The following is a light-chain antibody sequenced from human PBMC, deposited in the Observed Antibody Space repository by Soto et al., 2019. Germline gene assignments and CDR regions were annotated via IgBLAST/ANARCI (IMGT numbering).Light chain of an antibody. J-gene: IGKJ4*01. V-gene: IGKV1-33*01. CDR1: QDISNY. CDR3: QQYDNLPLT. CDR2: DAS. Sequence: DIQMTQSPSSLSASVGDRVTITCQASQDISNYLNWYQQKPGKAPKLLIYDASNLETGVPSRFSGSGSGTDFTFTISSLLPEDNATYYCQQYDNLPLTFGGGTKVEIK.